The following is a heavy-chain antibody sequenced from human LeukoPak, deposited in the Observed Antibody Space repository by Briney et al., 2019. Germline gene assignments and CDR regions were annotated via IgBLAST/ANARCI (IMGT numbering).Heavy chain of an antibody. CDR2: ISYDGSNK. CDR3: AKDGYTSSWCPAY. J-gene: IGHJ1*01. CDR1: GFTFNDYG. D-gene: IGHD6-13*01. Sequence: GGSLRLSCAASGFTFNDYGMHWVRQAPDKGLEWVALISYDGSNKFYADSVKGRFTISRDNSKNTLHLQMNSLRAEDTAVYYCAKDGYTSSWCPAYWGQGALVTVSS. V-gene: IGHV3-30*18.